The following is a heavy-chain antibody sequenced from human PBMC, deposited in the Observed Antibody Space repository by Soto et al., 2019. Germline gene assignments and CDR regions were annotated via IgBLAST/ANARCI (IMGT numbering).Heavy chain of an antibody. J-gene: IGHJ4*02. CDR2: INSGSTSV. D-gene: IGHD1-26*01. Sequence: EVQLVESGGGLVQPGGSLRLSCVASGFIFNSYSMNWVGQAPGKGLEWISYINSGSTSVFYADSVKGRFTISRDNAKNSPYLQMNSLRAEDTAVYYCASSASPDAYWGQGTLVTVSS. CDR3: ASSASPDAY. V-gene: IGHV3-48*01. CDR1: GFIFNSYS.